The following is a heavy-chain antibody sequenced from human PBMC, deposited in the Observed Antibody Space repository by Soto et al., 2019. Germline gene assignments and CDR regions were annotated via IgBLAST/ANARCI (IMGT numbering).Heavy chain of an antibody. CDR2: IYYSGNT. D-gene: IGHD5-18*01. Sequence: QVQLQESGPGLVKPSQTLSLTCTVSGGSVSSGGYYWSWIRQHPGKGLEWIGYIYYSGNTFYNPSLKSRVTKSVDTSKNQFSLKLSSVTAADTAVYYCARKKGYSYGPHYFDYWGQGTRVTVSS. V-gene: IGHV4-31*03. CDR3: ARKKGYSYGPHYFDY. CDR1: GGSVSSGGYY. J-gene: IGHJ4*02.